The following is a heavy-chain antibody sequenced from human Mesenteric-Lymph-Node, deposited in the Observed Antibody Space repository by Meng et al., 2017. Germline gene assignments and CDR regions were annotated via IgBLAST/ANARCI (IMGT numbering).Heavy chain of an antibody. V-gene: IGHV3-23*01. D-gene: IGHD1-26*01. CDR3: ARVGWEPYLYYFDY. CDR2: IRNSGDPT. J-gene: IGHJ4*02. CDR1: GFTFGNYD. Sequence: GGSLRLSCAASGFTFGNYDMSWVRQAPGKGLEWVAAIRNSGDPTYHADSVKGRFTISRDNSKSTLYLQMNSLRAEDTAVYYCARVGWEPYLYYFDYWGQGTLVTVSS.